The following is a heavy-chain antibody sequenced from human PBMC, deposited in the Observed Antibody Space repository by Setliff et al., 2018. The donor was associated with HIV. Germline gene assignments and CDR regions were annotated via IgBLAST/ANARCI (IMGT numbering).Heavy chain of an antibody. D-gene: IGHD1-7*01. V-gene: IGHV3-23*01. CDR2: ITDSGSTT. CDR1: GFTFSTFS. J-gene: IGHJ4*02. Sequence: GGSLRLSCAASGFTFSTFSVNWVRQAPGKGLEWVSGITDSGSTTYYDDSVKGRFTISRDNSNNTLYLQINSLRAEDTAVYYCAKDARWNYVGFDYLGQGTLVTVSS. CDR3: AKDARWNYVGFDY.